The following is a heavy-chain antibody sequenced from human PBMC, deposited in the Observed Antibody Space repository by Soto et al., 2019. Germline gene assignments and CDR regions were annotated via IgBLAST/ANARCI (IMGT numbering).Heavy chain of an antibody. CDR1: GGSISTNNW. J-gene: IGHJ4*02. V-gene: IGHV4-4*02. CDR2: IYHSGTT. CDR3: AREGGAGTYMGFDY. D-gene: IGHD6-19*01. Sequence: QVQLQESGPGVVKPLGTLALTCTVSGGSISTNNWWMWVRQSPEKGLEWIGEIYHSGTTNYNPSFNSRVTMSVDKSNNQFSLMLTSVTAEDTAIYYCAREGGAGTYMGFDYWGQGTLVTFYS.